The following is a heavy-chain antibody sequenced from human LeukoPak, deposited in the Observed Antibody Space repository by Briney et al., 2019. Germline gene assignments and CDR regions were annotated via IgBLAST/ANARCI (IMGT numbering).Heavy chain of an antibody. Sequence: GGSLRLSCAVSGLTLSDVWMNWVRQAPGKGLEWVGRIGSKTAGGTTDFAAPVKGRFAIFRDDSENTVYLQMNSLTVEDTAVYYCSQGSGQYFHYWGQGTLVTVSS. CDR2: IGSKTAGGTT. D-gene: IGHD2-15*01. V-gene: IGHV3-15*07. CDR1: GLTLSDVW. CDR3: SQGSGQYFHY. J-gene: IGHJ4*02.